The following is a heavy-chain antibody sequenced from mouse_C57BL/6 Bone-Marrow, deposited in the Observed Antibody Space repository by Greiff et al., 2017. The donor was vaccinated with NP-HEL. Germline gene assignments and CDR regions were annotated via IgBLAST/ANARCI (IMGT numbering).Heavy chain of an antibody. CDR3: TTVVAGDAMDY. J-gene: IGHJ4*01. V-gene: IGHV14-1*01. Sequence: VQLQQSGAELVRPGASVKLSCTASGFNIKDYYMHWVKQRPEQGLEWIGRIDPEDGDTEYAPTFPGKATMTADTSSNTAYLQRSSLTAEDTAVYYCTTVVAGDAMDYWGQGTSVTVSS. D-gene: IGHD1-1*01. CDR2: IDPEDGDT. CDR1: GFNIKDYY.